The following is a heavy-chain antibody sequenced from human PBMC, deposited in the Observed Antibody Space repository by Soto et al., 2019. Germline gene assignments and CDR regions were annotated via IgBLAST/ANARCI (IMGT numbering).Heavy chain of an antibody. CDR2: IYYSGSA. CDR3: ARLRSGYYKIIDY. D-gene: IGHD3-3*01. CDR1: GGSINSYY. Sequence: SETLSLTCTVSGGSINSYYWSWVRQPPGKGLEWVGYIYYSGSANYSPSLKSRVTISVDTSNNQFSLKLSSVTAADTAVYYCARLRSGYYKIIDYWGQGTLVTVSS. J-gene: IGHJ4*02. V-gene: IGHV4-59*08.